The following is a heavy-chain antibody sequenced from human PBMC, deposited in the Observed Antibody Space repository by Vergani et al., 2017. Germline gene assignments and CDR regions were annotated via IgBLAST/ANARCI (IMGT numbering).Heavy chain of an antibody. V-gene: IGHV3-23*01. CDR2: ISGSGGRT. J-gene: IGHJ6*03. Sequence: EVQLLESGGDLVQPGGSLRLSCAASGFTFRTYAMNLVRQAPGKGMEWVSAISGSGGRTSYADSVKGRFTISRDNSKNTLFLHMNSLRPEATAVYYCASPFAYYYYYMDVWGKGTTVTVSS. CDR3: ASPFAYYYYYMDV. CDR1: GFTFRTYA. D-gene: IGHD3-3*02.